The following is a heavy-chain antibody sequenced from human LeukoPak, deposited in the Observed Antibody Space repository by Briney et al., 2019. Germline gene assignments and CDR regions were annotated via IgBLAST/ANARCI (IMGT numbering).Heavy chain of an antibody. V-gene: IGHV3-7*01. D-gene: IGHD1-1*01. CDR3: ARHIDWKFDY. CDR1: GFTFSTYW. Sequence: GGSLRLSCAPSGFTFSTYWMTWVRQAPGKGLEWVANIKQDGSEEYYVDSVKGRFTISKDNAKNSLYLQMNSLRVEDTAVYYCARHIDWKFDYWAREPWSPSPQ. J-gene: IGHJ4*02. CDR2: IKQDGSEE.